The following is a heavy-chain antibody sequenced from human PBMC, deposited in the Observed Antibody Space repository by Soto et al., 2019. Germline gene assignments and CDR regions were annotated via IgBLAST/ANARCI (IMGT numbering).Heavy chain of an antibody. Sequence: SGPTLVKPTQTLTLTCTFSGFSLSTSGVGVGWIRQPPGKALEWLALIYWDDDKRYSPSLKSRLTITKDTSKNQVVLTMTNMDPVDTATYYCAHRLYGDYLRGNPFDYWGQGTLVTVSS. CDR1: GFSLSTSGVG. D-gene: IGHD4-17*01. V-gene: IGHV2-5*02. J-gene: IGHJ4*02. CDR3: AHRLYGDYLRGNPFDY. CDR2: IYWDDDK.